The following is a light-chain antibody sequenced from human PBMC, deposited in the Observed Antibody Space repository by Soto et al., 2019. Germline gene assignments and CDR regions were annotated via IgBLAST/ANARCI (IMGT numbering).Light chain of an antibody. V-gene: IGLV3-1*01. J-gene: IGLJ1*01. CDR2: QAS. Sequence: SYELTQPPSVSVSPGQTASITCSGDKLGDKYACWYQQKPGQSPVLVIYQASKRPSGIPERFSGSNSGNTATLTISGTQAMDEADYYCQAWDSSTHYVFGTGTKLTVL. CDR3: QAWDSSTHYV. CDR1: KLGDKY.